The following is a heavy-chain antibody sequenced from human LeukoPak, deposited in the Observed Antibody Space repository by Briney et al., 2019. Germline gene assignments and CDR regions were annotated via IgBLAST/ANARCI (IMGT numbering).Heavy chain of an antibody. D-gene: IGHD6-19*01. CDR2: ISSSGSTI. CDR1: GFTFSDYY. J-gene: IGHJ4*02. V-gene: IGHV3-11*04. Sequence: GGSLGLSCAASGFTFSDYYMSWIRQAPGKGLEWVSYISSSGSTIYYADSVKGRFTISRDNAKNSLYLQMNSLRAEDTAVYYCARGRVSSGWYPYYFDYWGQGTLVTVSS. CDR3: ARGRVSSGWYPYYFDY.